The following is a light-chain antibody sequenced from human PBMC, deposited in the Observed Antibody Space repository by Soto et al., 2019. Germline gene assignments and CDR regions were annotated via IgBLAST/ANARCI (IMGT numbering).Light chain of an antibody. V-gene: IGKV3-20*01. Sequence: EIVLTQSPGTLSLSPGERATLSCRASQSVSSSYLAWYQQKPGQAPRLLIYGASTRATGSPARFSGSWSGTEFTLTTSRLEHADVAVYYYRQYGSSPITFGQGTRLEIK. CDR1: QSVSSSY. CDR2: GAS. CDR3: RQYGSSPIT. J-gene: IGKJ5*01.